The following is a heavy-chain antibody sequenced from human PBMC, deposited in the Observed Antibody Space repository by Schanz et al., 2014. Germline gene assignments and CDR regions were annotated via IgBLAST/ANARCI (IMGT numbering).Heavy chain of an antibody. CDR2: VYYSGST. CDR3: ARDRGTGERYFDH. CDR1: GASTSGYY. D-gene: IGHD1-1*01. J-gene: IGHJ4*02. Sequence: QVQLQESGPGLMRPSETLSLTCTVAGASTSGYYWTWIRRPPQHGLQWIGYVYYSGSTSYNPSLESGVSISLDTSKNQFFLRLHSVTAADTGVYYCARDRGTGERYFDHWGQGILVTVSS. V-gene: IGHV4-59*01.